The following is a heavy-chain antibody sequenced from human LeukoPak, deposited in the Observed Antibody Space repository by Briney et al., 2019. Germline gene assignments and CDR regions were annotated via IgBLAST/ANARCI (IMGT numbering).Heavy chain of an antibody. V-gene: IGHV3-30-3*01. D-gene: IGHD2-15*01. Sequence: SGGSLRLSCAASGFTFSNYAMSWVRQAPGKGLEWVAVISYDGSNKYYADSVKGRFTISRDNSKNTLYLQMNSLRAEDTAVYYCARDCSGGSCHPFDYWGQGTLVTVSS. CDR3: ARDCSGGSCHPFDY. CDR1: GFTFSNYA. J-gene: IGHJ4*02. CDR2: ISYDGSNK.